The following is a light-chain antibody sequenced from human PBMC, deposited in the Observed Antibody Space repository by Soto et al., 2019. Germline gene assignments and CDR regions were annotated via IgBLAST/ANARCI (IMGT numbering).Light chain of an antibody. CDR1: QSISSN. CDR3: QQYNKWPPWT. V-gene: IGKV3-15*01. J-gene: IGKJ1*01. CDR2: GAS. Sequence: EIVITQSPATLSVSPGERATLSCRASQSISSNLAWYQQKPGQAPRLLIYGASTRATGIPARFSGSGSGTEFTLTISSLQSEDLVVYYCQQYNKWPPWTFGQGTKVEIK.